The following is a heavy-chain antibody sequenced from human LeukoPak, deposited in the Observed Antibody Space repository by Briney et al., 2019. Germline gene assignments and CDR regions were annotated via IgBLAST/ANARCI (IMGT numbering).Heavy chain of an antibody. Sequence: NHGESLKISCKGSGYSFTSYWIGWVRQMPGKGLEWMGIIHPGDSDTRYSPSFQGQVTISADKSISTAYLQWSSLKASDTAMYYCARPGLAVAGYYYMDVWGKGTTVTVSS. CDR1: GYSFTSYW. CDR2: IHPGDSDT. J-gene: IGHJ6*03. CDR3: ARPGLAVAGYYYMDV. D-gene: IGHD6-19*01. V-gene: IGHV5-51*01.